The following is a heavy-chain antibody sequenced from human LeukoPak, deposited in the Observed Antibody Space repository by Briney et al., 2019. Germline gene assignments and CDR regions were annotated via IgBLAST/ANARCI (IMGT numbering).Heavy chain of an antibody. CDR1: GGSINSNNYY. Sequence: SETLSLTCTVSGGSINSNNYYWGWIRQPPGKGLEWIGSIYSSGSAYYNPSLKSRVTISVDTSKNQFSLRLSSVTAADTAVYYCQSRYLEWLLEYWGQGTLVTISS. J-gene: IGHJ4*02. CDR2: IYSSGSA. D-gene: IGHD3-3*01. CDR3: QSRYLEWLLEY. V-gene: IGHV4-39*01.